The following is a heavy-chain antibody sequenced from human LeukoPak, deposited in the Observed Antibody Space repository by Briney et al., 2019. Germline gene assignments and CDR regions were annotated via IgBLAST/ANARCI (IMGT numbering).Heavy chain of an antibody. J-gene: IGHJ6*03. V-gene: IGHV3-11*01. CDR1: GFTFSDYY. Sequence: GGSLRLSCAASGFTFSDYYMSWIGQAPGKGLEWVSYISSRGSTIYYADSVKGRFTISRDNAKNSLYLQMNSLRAEDTAVYYCAREDYDYVWGSYYYYYMDVWGKGTTVTISS. CDR2: ISSRGSTI. CDR3: AREDYDYVWGSYYYYYMDV. D-gene: IGHD3-16*01.